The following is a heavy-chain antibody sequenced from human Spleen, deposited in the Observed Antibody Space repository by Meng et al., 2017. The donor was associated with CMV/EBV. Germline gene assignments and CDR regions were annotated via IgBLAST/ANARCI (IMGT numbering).Heavy chain of an antibody. CDR1: GFTVSSNY. J-gene: IGHJ6*02. CDR3: ARGGEIYGMDV. CDR2: IYSGGST. Sequence: LSLTCAASGFTVSSNYMSWVRQAPGKGLEWVSVIYSGGSTYYADSVKGRFTISRDNSKNTLYLQMNSLRAEDTAVYYCARGGEIYGMDVWGQGTTVTVSS. V-gene: IGHV3-53*01. D-gene: IGHD5-24*01.